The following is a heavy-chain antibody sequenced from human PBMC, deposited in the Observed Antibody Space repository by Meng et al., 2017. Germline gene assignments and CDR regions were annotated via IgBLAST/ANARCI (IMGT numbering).Heavy chain of an antibody. Sequence: QVQLVGLGGGGAQPGRSLRLSCAASGFTLSSYAMHWVRQAPGKGLEWVAVISYDGSNKYYADSAKGRFTISRDNSKNTLYLQMNSLRAEDTAVYYCARVGMADPPDWGQGTLVTVSS. CDR3: ARVGMADPPD. CDR2: ISYDGSNK. CDR1: GFTLSSYA. J-gene: IGHJ4*02. V-gene: IGHV3-30*01. D-gene: IGHD5-24*01.